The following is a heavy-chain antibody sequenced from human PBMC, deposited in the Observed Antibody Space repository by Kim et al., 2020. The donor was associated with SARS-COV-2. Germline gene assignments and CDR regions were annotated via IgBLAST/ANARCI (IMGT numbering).Heavy chain of an antibody. CDR3: AKDLGSGASIAARNWFDP. Sequence: KGRFTISRDNSKNTLYLQMTSLRAEDTAVYYCAKDLGSGASIAARNWFDPWGQGTLVTVSS. D-gene: IGHD6-6*01. V-gene: IGHV3-30*02. J-gene: IGHJ5*02.